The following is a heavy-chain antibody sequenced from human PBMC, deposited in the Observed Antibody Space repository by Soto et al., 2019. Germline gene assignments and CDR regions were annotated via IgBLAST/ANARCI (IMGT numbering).Heavy chain of an antibody. CDR2: IYYSGST. CDR3: ARTTLGGIAAAGTWFDP. D-gene: IGHD6-13*01. CDR1: GGSISSSSYF. J-gene: IGHJ5*02. Sequence: SETLSLTCTVSGGSISSSSYFWGWIRQPPGKGLEWIGSIYYSGSTYYNPSLKSRVTVSVDTSKNQFSLKLSSVTAADTAVYYCARTTLGGIAAAGTWFDPWGQGTLVTVSS. V-gene: IGHV4-39*01.